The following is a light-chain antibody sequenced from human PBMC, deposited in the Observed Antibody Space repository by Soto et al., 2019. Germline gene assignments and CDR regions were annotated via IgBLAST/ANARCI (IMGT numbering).Light chain of an antibody. CDR3: PSYTSSSTYVV. V-gene: IGLV2-14*01. Sequence: QSALTQPASVSGSPGQSITISCTGTSSDVGSYNYVSWYQQHPGRAPKLMIYEVSSRPSGVSNRFSGSKSGNTASLIISGLQADDEADYYCPSYTSSSTYVVFGGGTKLTVL. CDR1: SSDVGSYNY. J-gene: IGLJ2*01. CDR2: EVS.